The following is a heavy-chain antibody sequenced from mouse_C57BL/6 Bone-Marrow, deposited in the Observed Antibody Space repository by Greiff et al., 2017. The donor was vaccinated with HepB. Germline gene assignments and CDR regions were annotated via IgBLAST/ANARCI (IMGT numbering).Heavy chain of an antibody. Sequence: QVQLQQPGAELVRPGTSVKLSCKASGYTFTSYWMHWVKQRPGQGLEWIGVIDPSDSYTNYNQKFKGKATLTVDPSSSTAYMQLSSLTSEDSAVYYCAKDYGSSYDAMDYWGQGTSVTVSS. J-gene: IGHJ4*01. D-gene: IGHD1-1*01. V-gene: IGHV1-59*01. CDR2: IDPSDSYT. CDR3: AKDYGSSYDAMDY. CDR1: GYTFTSYW.